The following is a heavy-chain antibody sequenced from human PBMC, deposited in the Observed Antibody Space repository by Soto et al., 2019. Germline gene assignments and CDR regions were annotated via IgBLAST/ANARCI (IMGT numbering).Heavy chain of an antibody. V-gene: IGHV3-30-3*01. CDR3: ARERDSYPYLPLWPVDY. CDR2: ISYDGSDK. D-gene: IGHD5-18*01. J-gene: IGHJ4*02. CDR1: GLTVSIYA. Sequence: PGGSLRLSCAASGLTVSIYAMHWVRQAPGKGLEWVAVISYDGSDKYYAESVKGRFTISRDNSKNTLYLQMNSLRTDDTAVYYCARERDSYPYLPLWPVDYWGQGTLVTVSS.